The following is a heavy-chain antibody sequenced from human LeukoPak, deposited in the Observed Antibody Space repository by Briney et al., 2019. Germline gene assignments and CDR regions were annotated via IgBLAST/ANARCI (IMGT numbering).Heavy chain of an antibody. CDR3: ARGQRRVVPAAIKFSWFDP. Sequence: GGSLRLSCAASGFTFSSYEMNWVRQAPGKGLEWVSYISSGGSTIYYADSVKGRFTISRDNAKNSLYLQMNSLRAEDTAVYYCARGQRRVVPAAIKFSWFDPWGQGTLVTVSS. CDR1: GFTFSSYE. D-gene: IGHD2-2*02. J-gene: IGHJ5*02. V-gene: IGHV3-48*03. CDR2: ISSGGSTI.